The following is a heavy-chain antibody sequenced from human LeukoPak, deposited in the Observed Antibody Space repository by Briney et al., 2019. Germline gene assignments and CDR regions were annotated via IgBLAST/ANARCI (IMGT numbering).Heavy chain of an antibody. CDR3: AIGDSGYDMVDY. D-gene: IGHD5-12*01. J-gene: IGHJ4*02. V-gene: IGHV3-30*02. CDR1: GFTFSSYG. Sequence: GGSLRLSCAASGFTFSSYGIHWVRQAPGKGLEWVAFIRYDGSNKYYADSVKGRFTISRDNSKNTLYLQMNSLRAEDTAVYYCAIGDSGYDMVDYWGQGTLVTVSS. CDR2: IRYDGSNK.